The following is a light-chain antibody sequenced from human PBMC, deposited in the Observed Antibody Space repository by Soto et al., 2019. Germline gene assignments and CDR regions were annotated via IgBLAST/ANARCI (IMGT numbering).Light chain of an antibody. J-gene: IGKJ2*01. CDR3: QHYNYWPYT. CDR1: QSVSSN. V-gene: IGKV3-15*01. Sequence: IVMTQSPATLSVSPGERATLSCRASQSVSSNLAWYQRKPGQAPRLLIYDASTRATGVPARFSGSGSGTDFTLTISSLQSEDSAVYYCQHYNYWPYTFGQGTKVDIK. CDR2: DAS.